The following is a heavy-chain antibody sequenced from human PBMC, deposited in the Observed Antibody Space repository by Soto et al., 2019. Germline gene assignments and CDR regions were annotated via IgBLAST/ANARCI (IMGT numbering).Heavy chain of an antibody. V-gene: IGHV1-69*01. Sequence: QVQLVQSGAEVKKPGSSVKVSWKASGGTFSSYSISWVRQAPGQGLEWMGGIIPIFGTANYAQKFQGRVTITADESTSTAYMELSSLRSEDTAVYYCAIEYSSSPPYYPIGYWGQGTLVTVSS. CDR3: AIEYSSSPPYYPIGY. CDR2: IIPIFGTA. D-gene: IGHD6-6*01. CDR1: GGTFSSYS. J-gene: IGHJ4*02.